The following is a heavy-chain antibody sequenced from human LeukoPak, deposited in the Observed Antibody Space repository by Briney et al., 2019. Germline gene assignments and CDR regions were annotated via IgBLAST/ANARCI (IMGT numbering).Heavy chain of an antibody. Sequence: GSLRLSCAASGFTFSSYGMHWVRQAPGKGLEWVAVIWYDGSNKYYADSVKGRFTISRDNSKNTLYLQMNSLRAEDTAVYYCARDGPSGSYDAFDIWGQGTMVTVSS. CDR1: GFTFSSYG. J-gene: IGHJ3*02. CDR3: ARDGPSGSYDAFDI. CDR2: IWYDGSNK. D-gene: IGHD1-26*01. V-gene: IGHV3-33*01.